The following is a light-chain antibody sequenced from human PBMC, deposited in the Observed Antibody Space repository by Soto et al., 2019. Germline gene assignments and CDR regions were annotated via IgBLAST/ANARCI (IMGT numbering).Light chain of an antibody. CDR1: SSDVGGYNF. J-gene: IGLJ1*01. V-gene: IGLV2-14*01. CDR2: EVS. Sequence: QSALTQPASVSGSPGQSITISCTGTSSDVGGYNFVSWYQQHPGKVPKLMIYEVSNRPSGVSNRFSGSKSVNTASLTISGLQAEDEADYYCSSYTASSTYVFGTGTKVTVL. CDR3: SSYTASSTYV.